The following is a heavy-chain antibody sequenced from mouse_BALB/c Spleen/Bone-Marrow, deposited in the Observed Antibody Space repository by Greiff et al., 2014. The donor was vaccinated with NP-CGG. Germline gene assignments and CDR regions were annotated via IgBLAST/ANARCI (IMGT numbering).Heavy chain of an antibody. D-gene: IGHD2-2*01. CDR1: GFAFSGYD. CDR3: ARQRGYAYAMDY. Sequence: EVKLMESGGGLVKPGGSLKLSCAASGFAFSGYDMSWVRQTPEKRLEWVAYISSGGSNTYYPDTVKGRFTISRDNAKNTLYLQMNSLKSEDTAMYYCARQRGYAYAMDYLGQRTSVTVPS. CDR2: ISSGGSNT. V-gene: IGHV5-12-1*01. J-gene: IGHJ4*01.